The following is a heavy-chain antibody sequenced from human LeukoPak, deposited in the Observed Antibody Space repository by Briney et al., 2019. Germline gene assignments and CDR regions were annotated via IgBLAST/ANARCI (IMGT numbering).Heavy chain of an antibody. J-gene: IGHJ6*02. Sequence: SETLSLTCTVSGGSISSYYWSWIRQPPGKGLEWIGYIYYSGTTNYNPSLKSRVTISVDTSKNQFSLKLSSVTAADTAVYYCARHGGIAYYYGMDVWGQGTTVTVSS. CDR2: IYYSGTT. V-gene: IGHV4-59*08. CDR3: ARHGGIAYYYGMDV. D-gene: IGHD6-13*01. CDR1: GGSISSYY.